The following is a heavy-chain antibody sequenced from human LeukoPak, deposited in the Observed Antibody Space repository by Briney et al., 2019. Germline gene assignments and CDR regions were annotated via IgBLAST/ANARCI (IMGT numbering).Heavy chain of an antibody. CDR1: GFTFSSYG. Sequence: PGGSLRLSCAASGFTFSSYGMHWVRQAPGQGLEGVAFIRYDGSNKYYADSVKGRFTISRDNAKNSLYLQMNSLRAEDTAVYYCARGTAMVTGDYYYYMDVWGKGTTVTISS. J-gene: IGHJ6*03. CDR3: ARGTAMVTGDYYYYMDV. CDR2: IRYDGSNK. D-gene: IGHD5-18*01. V-gene: IGHV3-30*02.